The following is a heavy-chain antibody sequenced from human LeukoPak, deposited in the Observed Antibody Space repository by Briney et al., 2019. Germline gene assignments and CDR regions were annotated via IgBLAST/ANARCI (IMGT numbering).Heavy chain of an antibody. CDR2: ISGSGAST. J-gene: IGHJ4*02. D-gene: IGHD1-26*01. V-gene: IGHV3-23*01. Sequence: GSLRLSCLTSGFTFSTNAMSWVRQAPGKGLEWISGISGSGASTYYADSVTGRFTISRDNSRNTLYLQMNSLRGDDTAVYYCAKDVGKWESLHFFDYWGQGTLVTVSS. CDR3: AKDVGKWESLHFFDY. CDR1: GFTFSTNA.